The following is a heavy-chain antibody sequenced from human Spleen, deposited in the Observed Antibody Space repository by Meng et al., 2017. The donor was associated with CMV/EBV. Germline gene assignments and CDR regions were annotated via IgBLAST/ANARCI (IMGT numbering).Heavy chain of an antibody. Sequence: SCAASGFTFSSYRMHWVRQVPGRGLIWVSHINSDGTDTNYADSVKGRFTISRDNAKNTLYLQMTGLRAEDAAVYHCARGRWGYYYDYWGQGTVVTVSS. CDR2: INSDGTDT. D-gene: IGHD3-22*01. CDR3: ARGRWGYYYDY. J-gene: IGHJ4*02. V-gene: IGHV3-74*01. CDR1: GFTFSSYR.